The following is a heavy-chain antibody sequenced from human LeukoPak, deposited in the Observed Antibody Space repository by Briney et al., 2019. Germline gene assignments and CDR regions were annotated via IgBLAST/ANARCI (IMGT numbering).Heavy chain of an antibody. V-gene: IGHV3-30*04. Sequence: PGRSLRLSCAASGFTFSSYAMHWVRQAPGKGLEWVAVISCDGSNKYYADSVKGRFTISRDNSKNTLYLQMNSLRAEDTAVYYCAREGGQLKTAMIYYYGMDVWGQGTTVTVSS. CDR3: AREGGQLKTAMIYYYGMDV. CDR2: ISCDGSNK. CDR1: GFTFSSYA. J-gene: IGHJ6*02. D-gene: IGHD5-18*01.